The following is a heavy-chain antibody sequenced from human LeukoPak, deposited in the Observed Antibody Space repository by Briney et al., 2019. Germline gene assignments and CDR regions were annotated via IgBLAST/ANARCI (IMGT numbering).Heavy chain of an antibody. V-gene: IGHV3-30*18. Sequence: GGSLRLSCAASGFIFSSYGMHWVRQAPGKGLEWVAVISYDGSNKYYADSVKGRFTISRDNSKNTLYLQMNSLRAEDTAVYYCAKDRRVYDILTPFDYWGQGTLVTVSS. J-gene: IGHJ4*02. D-gene: IGHD3-9*01. CDR3: AKDRRVYDILTPFDY. CDR1: GFIFSSYG. CDR2: ISYDGSNK.